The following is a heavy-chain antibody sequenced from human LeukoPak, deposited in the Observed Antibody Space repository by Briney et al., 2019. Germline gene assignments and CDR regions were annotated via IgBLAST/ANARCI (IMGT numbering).Heavy chain of an antibody. V-gene: IGHV3-53*01. CDR1: GFTFSSYW. J-gene: IGHJ4*02. CDR3: ARSQPPYVWGSYRWPAYFDY. CDR2: IYSGGST. Sequence: GGSLRLSCAASGFTFSSYWMSWVRQAPGKGLEWVSVIYSGGSTYYADSVKGRFTISRDNSKNTLYLQMNSLRAEDTAVYYCARSQPPYVWGSYRWPAYFDYWGQGTLVTVSS. D-gene: IGHD3-16*02.